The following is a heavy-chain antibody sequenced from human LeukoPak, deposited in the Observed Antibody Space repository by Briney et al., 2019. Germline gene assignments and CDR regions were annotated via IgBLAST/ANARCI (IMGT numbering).Heavy chain of an antibody. V-gene: IGHV1-18*01. CDR2: ISAYNGNT. CDR3: ARGSYYYDDQPNYFDY. D-gene: IGHD3-22*01. Sequence: GASVKVSCKASGYTFTIYGISWVRQAPGQGLEWMGWISAYNGNTNYAQKLQGRVTMTTDTSTSTAYMELRSLRSDDTAVYYCARGSYYYDDQPNYFDYWGQGTLVTVSS. J-gene: IGHJ4*02. CDR1: GYTFTIYG.